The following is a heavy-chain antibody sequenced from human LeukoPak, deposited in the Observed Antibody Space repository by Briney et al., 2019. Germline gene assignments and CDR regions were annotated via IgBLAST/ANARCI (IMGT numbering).Heavy chain of an antibody. Sequence: SETLSLTCTVSGGSISSSSFYWGWIRQPPGKGLEWIGSIYYRGGTYYNPSLKSRVTISVDMSENQVSLKLRSVTAADTAVCYCTEFYFGRSGYADYWGQGTLVTVSS. CDR2: IYYRGGT. CDR1: GGSISSSSFY. J-gene: IGHJ4*02. V-gene: IGHV4-39*01. CDR3: TEFYFGRSGYADY. D-gene: IGHD3-22*01.